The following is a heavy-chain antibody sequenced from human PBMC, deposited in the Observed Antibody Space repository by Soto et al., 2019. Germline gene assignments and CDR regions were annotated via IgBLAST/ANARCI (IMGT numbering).Heavy chain of an antibody. D-gene: IGHD3-22*01. V-gene: IGHV1-69*13. J-gene: IGHJ4*02. CDR1: GGTFRSYA. Sequence: SVKVSCKAAGGTFRSYAISWVRQAPGQGLEWMGGIIPIFGTANYAQKFQGRVTITADESTSTAYMELSSLRSEDTAVYYCARAHSSGYYHTNFFDYWGQGTLVTVSS. CDR2: IIPIFGTA. CDR3: ARAHSSGYYHTNFFDY.